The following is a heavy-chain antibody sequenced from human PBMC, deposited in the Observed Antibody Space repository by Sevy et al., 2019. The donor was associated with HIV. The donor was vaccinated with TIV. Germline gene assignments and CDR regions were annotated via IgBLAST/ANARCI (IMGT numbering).Heavy chain of an antibody. Sequence: GGSLRLSCAASGFTFSTYWMSWVRQAPGKGLEWVATMKQDGSGKDYVDSVKGRFTISRDNAKNSLYPQMNSLGGEDKDVDYCVREGGGGYSYSLDSWGQGTLVTVSS. J-gene: IGHJ4*02. V-gene: IGHV3-7*01. CDR1: GFTFSTYW. CDR2: MKQDGSGK. D-gene: IGHD5-18*01. CDR3: VREGGGGYSYSLDS.